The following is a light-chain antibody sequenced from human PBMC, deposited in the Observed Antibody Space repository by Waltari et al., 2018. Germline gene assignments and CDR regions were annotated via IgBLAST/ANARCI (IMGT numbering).Light chain of an antibody. J-gene: IGLJ2*01. CDR2: DVS. Sequence: QSALTKPASVSGSPGQSITISCTGTSSDVGGYNYVSWYQQHPGKAPKLMIYDVSNRPSGVSNRFSGSKSGNTASLTISGLQAEDEAHYYCSSYISSDTLELFGGGTSLTV. CDR1: SSDVGGYNY. V-gene: IGLV2-14*03. CDR3: SSYISSDTLEL.